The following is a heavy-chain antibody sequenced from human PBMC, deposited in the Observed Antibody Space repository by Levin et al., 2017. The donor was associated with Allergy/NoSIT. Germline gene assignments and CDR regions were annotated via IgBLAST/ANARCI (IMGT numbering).Heavy chain of an antibody. V-gene: IGHV1-69*13. Sequence: GASVKVSCKASGGTFSSYAISWVRQAPGQGLEWMGGIIPIFGTANYAQKFQGRVTITADESTSTAYMELSSLRSEDTAVYYCARGGANVVVVAAPFDYWGQGTLVTVSS. CDR3: ARGGANVVVVAAPFDY. J-gene: IGHJ4*02. CDR2: IIPIFGTA. D-gene: IGHD2-15*01. CDR1: GGTFSSYA.